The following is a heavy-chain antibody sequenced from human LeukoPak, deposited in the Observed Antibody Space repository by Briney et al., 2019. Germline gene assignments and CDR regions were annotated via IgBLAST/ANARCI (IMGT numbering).Heavy chain of an antibody. J-gene: IGHJ5*02. Sequence: ASVKVSCKASGYTFTGYYMRWVRQAPGQGLEWMGWINPNSGGTNYAQKFQGRVTMTRDTSIGTACMELSRLRSDDTAVYYCARDPEGENWFDPWGQGTLVTVSS. CDR1: GYTFTGYY. V-gene: IGHV1-2*02. CDR2: INPNSGGT. CDR3: ARDPEGENWFDP.